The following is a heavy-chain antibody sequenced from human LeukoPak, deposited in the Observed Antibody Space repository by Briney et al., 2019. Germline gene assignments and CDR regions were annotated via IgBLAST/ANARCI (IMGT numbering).Heavy chain of an antibody. J-gene: IGHJ4*02. CDR2: ISSGGNTE. V-gene: IGHV3-48*03. D-gene: IGHD2-8*01. CDR3: AKDTVNGPFVISLDY. Sequence: GGSLRLSCAASGFSFSSYAMNWVRQAPGKGLEWVSHISSGGNTEYYVDSVRGRFSMSRDNPKNLLFLQMNSLRAEDTAVYYCAKDTVNGPFVISLDYWGQGALVTVSS. CDR1: GFSFSSYA.